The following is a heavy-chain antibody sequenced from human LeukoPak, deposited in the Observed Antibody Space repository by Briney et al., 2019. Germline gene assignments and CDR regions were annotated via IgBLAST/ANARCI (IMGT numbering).Heavy chain of an antibody. Sequence: ASVKVSCKASGYTFTSYGISWVRQAPGQGLEWMGWISAYNGNTNYAQKLQGKVTMTTDTSTSTAYMELRSLRSDDTAVYYCASYSVWGSYRYMVYWGQGTLVTVSS. CDR3: ASYSVWGSYRYMVY. V-gene: IGHV1-18*01. D-gene: IGHD3-16*02. CDR2: ISAYNGNT. J-gene: IGHJ4*02. CDR1: GYTFTSYG.